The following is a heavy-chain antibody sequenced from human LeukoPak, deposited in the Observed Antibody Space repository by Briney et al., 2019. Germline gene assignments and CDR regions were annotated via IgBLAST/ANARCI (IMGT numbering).Heavy chain of an antibody. CDR2: ISWDGGST. Sequence: AGGSLRLSCAASGFTFDDYTMHWVRKAPGKGLEWVSLISWDGGSTYYADSVKGRFTISRDNSKNSLYLQMNSLRTEDTALYYCGKGGAYYYNMDVWGKGSTVTVSS. CDR3: GKGGAYYYNMDV. V-gene: IGHV3-43*01. CDR1: GFTFDDYT. J-gene: IGHJ6*03. D-gene: IGHD1-26*01.